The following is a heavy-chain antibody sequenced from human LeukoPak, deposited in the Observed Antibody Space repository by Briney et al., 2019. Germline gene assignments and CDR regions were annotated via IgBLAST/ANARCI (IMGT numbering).Heavy chain of an antibody. Sequence: PSETLSLTCAVYGGSFSGYYWSWIRQPPGKGLEWIGEINHSGSTNYNPSLKSRVTISVDTSKNQFSLKLSSVTAADTAVYYCARTDYGDYTSDYWGQGTLVTVSS. CDR2: INHSGST. CDR1: GGSFSGYY. CDR3: ARTDYGDYTSDY. V-gene: IGHV4-34*01. J-gene: IGHJ4*02. D-gene: IGHD4-17*01.